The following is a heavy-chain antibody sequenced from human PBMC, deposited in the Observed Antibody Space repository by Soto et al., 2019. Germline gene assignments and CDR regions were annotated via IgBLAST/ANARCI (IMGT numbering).Heavy chain of an antibody. CDR1: GGTFSSYA. CDR2: IIPIFGTA. J-gene: IGHJ5*02. V-gene: IGHV1-69*13. CDR3: PRPIKFSDDSSAKSAWSDP. Sequence: ASVKVSCKASGGTFSSYAISWVRQAPGQGLEWMGGIIPIFGTANYAQKFQGRVTITADESTSTAYMELSSLRSEDTAVYHCPRPIKFSDDSSAKSAWSDPWGQGTRVTVS. D-gene: IGHD3-22*01.